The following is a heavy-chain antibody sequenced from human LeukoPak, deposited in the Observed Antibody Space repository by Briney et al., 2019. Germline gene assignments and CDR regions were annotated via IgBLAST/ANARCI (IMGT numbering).Heavy chain of an antibody. V-gene: IGHV4-4*02. CDR3: AREGGPYRPLDY. CDR2: VNLQGST. CDR1: GGSITNTNY. Sequence: SETLSLTCGVSGGSITNTNYWTWVRQPPGKGLEWIGEVNLQGSTNYNPSLMGRVAISVDTSENHISLQLTSVTAADTAVCYCAREGGPYRPLDYSGQGTLVTVSS. J-gene: IGHJ4*02.